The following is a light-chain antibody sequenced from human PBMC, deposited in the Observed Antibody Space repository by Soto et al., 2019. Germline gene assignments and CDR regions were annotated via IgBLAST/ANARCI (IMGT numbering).Light chain of an antibody. J-gene: IGKJ1*01. V-gene: IGKV1-9*01. CDR2: AAS. Sequence: IQLTQSPSFLSASVGDRVTITCRASQGISSYLAWYQQKPGKAPKLLIYAASTLQSGVPLRFSGSGSGTDFTLTISSLQPEDFATYYCQQGYTTPLTFGQGTKVDIK. CDR3: QQGYTTPLT. CDR1: QGISSY.